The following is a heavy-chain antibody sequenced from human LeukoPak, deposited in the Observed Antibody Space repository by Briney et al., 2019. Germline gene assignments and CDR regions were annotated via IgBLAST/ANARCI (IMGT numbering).Heavy chain of an antibody. CDR1: GYTFTSYG. J-gene: IGHJ4*02. D-gene: IGHD2-2*01. Sequence: ASVKVSCKASGYTFTSYGISWVRQAPGQGLEWMGWISAYNGNTNYAQKLQGRVTMITDTSTSTAYMELRSLRSDDTAVYYCARGGYCSSTSCYPSKSDYWGQGTLVTVSS. V-gene: IGHV1-18*01. CDR2: ISAYNGNT. CDR3: ARGGYCSSTSCYPSKSDY.